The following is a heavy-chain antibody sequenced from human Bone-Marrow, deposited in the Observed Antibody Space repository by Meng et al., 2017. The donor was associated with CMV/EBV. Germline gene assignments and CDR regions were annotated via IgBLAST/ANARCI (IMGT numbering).Heavy chain of an antibody. V-gene: IGHV5-51*01. D-gene: IGHD3-3*01. CDR3: ARLRFLEWNSFDF. CDR2: IYPGDSDT. Sequence: GESLKISCKGSGYSFTTYWIGWVRQMPGKGLEWMGIIYPGDSDTRYSPFFQGQVTISAHKSISTAYLQWNSLKASDTAMYYCARLRFLEWNSFDFWGQGTLVTVSS. CDR1: GYSFTTYW. J-gene: IGHJ4*02.